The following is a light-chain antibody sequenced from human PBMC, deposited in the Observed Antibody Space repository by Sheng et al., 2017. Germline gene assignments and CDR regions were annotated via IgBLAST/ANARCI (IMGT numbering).Light chain of an antibody. J-gene: IGLJ1*01. CDR1: SSDVGSYNL. CDR2: EGS. Sequence: QSALTQPASVSGSPGQSITISCTGTSSDVGSYNLVSWYQQHPGKAPKLMIYEGSKRPSGVSNRFSGSKSGNTASLTISGLQAEDEADYYCSSYTSSSTPLVFGTGTKVTVL. V-gene: IGLV2-14*02. CDR3: SSYTSSSTPLV.